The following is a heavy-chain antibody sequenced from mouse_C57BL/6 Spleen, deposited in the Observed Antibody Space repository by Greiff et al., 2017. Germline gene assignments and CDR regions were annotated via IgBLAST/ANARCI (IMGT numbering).Heavy chain of an antibody. V-gene: IGHV1-19*01. Sequence: EVQLQQPGPVLVKPGASVKMSCKASGYTFTDYYMNWVKQSHGKSLEWIGVINPYNGGTSYNQKFKGKATLTVDKSSSTAYMELNSLTSEDSAVYYCARRAGYYGSSTDFDYWGQGTTLTVSS. J-gene: IGHJ2*01. CDR3: ARRAGYYGSSTDFDY. CDR1: GYTFTDYY. D-gene: IGHD1-1*01. CDR2: INPYNGGT.